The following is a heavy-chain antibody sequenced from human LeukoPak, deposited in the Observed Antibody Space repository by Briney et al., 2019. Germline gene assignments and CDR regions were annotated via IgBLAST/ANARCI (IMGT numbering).Heavy chain of an antibody. CDR1: GYTFTSYG. CDR3: ARASAYCGGDCYLLNY. D-gene: IGHD2-21*01. Sequence: ASVKVSCKASGYTFTSYGISWVRQAPGQGLEWMGGNMPIFGTTNYAQKFQGRVTITADESTSTAYMELSSLRSEDTAVYYCARASAYCGGDCYLLNYWGQGTLVTVSS. J-gene: IGHJ4*02. V-gene: IGHV1-69*13. CDR2: NMPIFGTT.